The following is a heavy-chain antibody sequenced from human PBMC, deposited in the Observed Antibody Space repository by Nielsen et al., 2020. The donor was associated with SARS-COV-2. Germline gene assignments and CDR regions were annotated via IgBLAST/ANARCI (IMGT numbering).Heavy chain of an antibody. J-gene: IGHJ4*02. CDR3: AKDRVSGDGYYEIDY. CDR2: ILGGGGTK. D-gene: IGHD5-24*01. CDR1: GFTFGNYA. V-gene: IGHV3-23*01. Sequence: GESLKISCAAAGFTFGNYAMNWVRQAPGKGLEWVAGILGGGGTKYYGDSVKGRFTISRDNSENKLFLQMNSLRVEDTAVYYCAKDRVSGDGYYEIDYWGQGTLVTVSA.